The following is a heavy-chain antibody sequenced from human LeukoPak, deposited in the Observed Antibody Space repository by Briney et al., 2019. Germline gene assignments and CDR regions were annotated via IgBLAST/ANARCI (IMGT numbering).Heavy chain of an antibody. D-gene: IGHD3-22*01. V-gene: IGHV3-30*02. J-gene: IGHJ6*03. CDR3: AKGSKLVVITRDHYMAV. CDR1: GFTFSSYG. Sequence: GGSLRLSCAASGFTFSSYGMHWVRQAPGKGLEWVVFIRHDGSNKYYADSVKGRFTISRDNSKNTLYLQMNSLGAGDTAVYYCAKGSKLVVITRDHYMAVWGKGTTVTISS. CDR2: IRHDGSNK.